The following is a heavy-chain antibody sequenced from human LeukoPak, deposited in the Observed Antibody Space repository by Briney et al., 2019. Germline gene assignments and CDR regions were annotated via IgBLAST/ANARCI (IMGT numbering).Heavy chain of an antibody. CDR1: GLPFSVYG. D-gene: IGHD2-8*01. V-gene: IGHV3-30*18. Sequence: GGSLRLSCAASGLPFSVYGIHGVRQAAGKGLEWVALIAYDGNKKHYADSVKGRFTISRDNSKNTVYLQMNSLKFEDTAIYYCAKDITYGDKAEYIDYWGQGTLVTVSS. CDR2: IAYDGNKK. CDR3: AKDITYGDKAEYIDY. J-gene: IGHJ4*02.